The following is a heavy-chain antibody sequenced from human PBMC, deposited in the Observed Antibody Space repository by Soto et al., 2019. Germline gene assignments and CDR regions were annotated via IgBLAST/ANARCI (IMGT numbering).Heavy chain of an antibody. CDR2: IDPSDSYT. V-gene: IGHV5-10-1*01. Sequence: GESLKISGKGSGYSFTSYWISCVRQMPGKGLEWMGRIDPSDSYTNYSPSFQGHVTISADKSISTAYLQWSSLKASDTAMYYCARLLLSRVDFDPWGQGTLVTVSS. CDR3: ARLLLSRVDFDP. D-gene: IGHD3-16*02. CDR1: GYSFTSYW. J-gene: IGHJ5*02.